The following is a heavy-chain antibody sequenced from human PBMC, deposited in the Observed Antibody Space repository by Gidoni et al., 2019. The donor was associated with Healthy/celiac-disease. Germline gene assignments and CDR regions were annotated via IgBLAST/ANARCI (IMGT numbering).Heavy chain of an antibody. V-gene: IGHV4-34*01. Sequence: QVQLQQWGAGLLKPSETLSLTCAVYGGSFSGYYWSWIRQPPGKGLEWIGEINHSGSTNYNPSLKSRVTISVDTSKNQFSLKLSSVTAADTAVYYCARGRVPRSKPRGFDYWGQGTLVTVSS. CDR2: INHSGST. CDR3: ARGRVPRSKPRGFDY. D-gene: IGHD3-10*01. CDR1: GGSFSGYY. J-gene: IGHJ4*02.